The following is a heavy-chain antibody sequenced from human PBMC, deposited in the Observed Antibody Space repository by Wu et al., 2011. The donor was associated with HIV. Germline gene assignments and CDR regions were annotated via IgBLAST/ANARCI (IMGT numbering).Heavy chain of an antibody. CDR1: GGTFTSYA. V-gene: IGHV1-69*14. D-gene: IGHD1-1*01. Sequence: QVQLVQSGAEVKKPGSSVKVSCKASGGTFTSYAVSWVRLTPGQGLEWMGRIIPMFDTANYAQNFQSRLTITADKSTTTAYMELSSLRSEDTAVYYCARPNSDSFYMDVWGKGPRSQSL. J-gene: IGHJ6*03. CDR3: ARPNSDSFYMDV. CDR2: IIPMFDTA.